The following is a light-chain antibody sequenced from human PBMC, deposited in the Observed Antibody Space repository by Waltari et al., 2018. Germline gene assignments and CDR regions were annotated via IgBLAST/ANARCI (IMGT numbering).Light chain of an antibody. Sequence: QSVLTQPPSASGTPGQRVTISCSGSRSNIGTNYVYWYQQFPGTAPKLLIYRNAQRPSGVPDRFSGSKSGTSASLAISGLRSEDEADYYCAAWDDSLSGVVFGGGTKLTVL. J-gene: IGLJ2*01. V-gene: IGLV1-47*01. CDR1: RSNIGTNY. CDR2: RNA. CDR3: AAWDDSLSGVV.